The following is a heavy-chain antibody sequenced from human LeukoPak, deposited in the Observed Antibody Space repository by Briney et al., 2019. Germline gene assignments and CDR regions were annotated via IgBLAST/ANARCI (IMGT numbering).Heavy chain of an antibody. CDR2: ISWNSGSI. Sequence: GGSLRLSCAASGFTFDDYAMHWVRQAPGKGLEWVSGISWNSGSIGYADSVKDRFTVSRDNAKNSLYLQMNSLRAEDTALYYCAKASSGELSLYDYWGQGTLVTVSS. V-gene: IGHV3-9*01. CDR1: GFTFDDYA. J-gene: IGHJ4*02. CDR3: AKASSGELSLYDY. D-gene: IGHD3-16*02.